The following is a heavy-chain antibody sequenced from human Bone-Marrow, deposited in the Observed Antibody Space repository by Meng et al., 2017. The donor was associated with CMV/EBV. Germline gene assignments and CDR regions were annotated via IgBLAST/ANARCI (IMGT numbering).Heavy chain of an antibody. CDR1: GHPLTGSY. J-gene: IGHJ3*01. CDR3: TRSGHFWGFDV. CDR2: MSFDTGAT. Sequence: ASVKVSCKASGHPLTGSYMHWVRQAPGQGLEWMGWMSFDTGATKYAQMYQGRVSLTRDTSINTIYMELSSLTFDDTAVYFCTRSGHFWGFDVWGQGNLVTVSS. V-gene: IGHV1-2*02. D-gene: IGHD3-3*02.